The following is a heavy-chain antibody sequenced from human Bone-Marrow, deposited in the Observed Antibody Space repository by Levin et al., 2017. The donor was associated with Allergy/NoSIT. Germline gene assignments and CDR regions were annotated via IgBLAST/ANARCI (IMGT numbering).Heavy chain of an antibody. D-gene: IGHD3-16*01. J-gene: IGHJ6*02. CDR1: GFTFSSHA. Sequence: PGGSLRLSCAASGFTFSSHAMHWVRQAPGKGLEWVALISYDGANNYNADSVQGRFIISRDNAKNTLYLQMNSLKVEDTAVYYCARDPFYDVMIGVVRYGLDVWGQGTTVTVSS. CDR3: ARDPFYDVMIGVVRYGLDV. V-gene: IGHV3-30-3*01. CDR2: ISYDGANN.